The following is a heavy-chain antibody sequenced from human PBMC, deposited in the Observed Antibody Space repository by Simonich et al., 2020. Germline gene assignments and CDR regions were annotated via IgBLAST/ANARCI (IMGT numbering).Heavy chain of an antibody. Sequence: QVQLVQSGAEVKTPEASVKVYCKASGYTFTSYDINWVRRATGQALVVMGWMNPNSGKTGYAQKFQGRVTITRNTSISTVYMELSSLRSEDTAVYYCARGRGGMSRGYVDYWGQGTLVTVSS. CDR1: GYTFTSYD. CDR2: MNPNSGKT. D-gene: IGHD2-15*01. CDR3: ARGRGGMSRGYVDY. V-gene: IGHV1-8*03. J-gene: IGHJ4*02.